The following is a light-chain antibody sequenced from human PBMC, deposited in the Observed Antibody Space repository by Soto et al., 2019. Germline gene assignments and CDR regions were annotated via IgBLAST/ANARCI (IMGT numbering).Light chain of an antibody. Sequence: EVVVTQSPGTLSLSPGERATLSCRASQSVSTYLAWYQQKPGQAPRLLIYGASNRATGIPARFSGSGSGTDFTLTISSLEPEDSAVYYCLQRSDWLTFGGGTKVEIK. CDR3: LQRSDWLT. V-gene: IGKV3-11*01. J-gene: IGKJ4*01. CDR2: GAS. CDR1: QSVSTY.